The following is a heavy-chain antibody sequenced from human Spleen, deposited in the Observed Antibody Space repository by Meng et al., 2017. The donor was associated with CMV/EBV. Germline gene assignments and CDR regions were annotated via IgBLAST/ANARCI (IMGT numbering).Heavy chain of an antibody. CDR2: IIPIFGTA. D-gene: IGHD3-3*02. CDR1: GGTFSSYA. CDR3: ARDLVFLSYNWFDP. J-gene: IGHJ5*02. Sequence: VQLVQSGGWVKTSGSSVTVSCKASGGTFSSYAISWVRQAPGQGLEWMGGIIPIFGTANYAQKFQGRVTITADESTSTAYMELSSLRSEDTAVYYCARDLVFLSYNWFDPWGQGTLVTVSS. V-gene: IGHV1-69*12.